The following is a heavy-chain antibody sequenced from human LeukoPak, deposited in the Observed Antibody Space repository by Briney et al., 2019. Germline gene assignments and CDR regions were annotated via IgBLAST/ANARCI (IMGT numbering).Heavy chain of an antibody. CDR3: ARDYYGAEDY. Sequence: QPGGSLRLSCAASGXTFSSYCMQWVRQAPGKGLVWVSHISSDGSITNYADSVKGRFTISRDNARNTLYLQMNSLTAEDTSVYFCARDYYGAEDYWGQGTLVTVSS. V-gene: IGHV3-74*01. D-gene: IGHD3-22*01. CDR1: GXTFSSYC. J-gene: IGHJ4*02. CDR2: ISSDGSIT.